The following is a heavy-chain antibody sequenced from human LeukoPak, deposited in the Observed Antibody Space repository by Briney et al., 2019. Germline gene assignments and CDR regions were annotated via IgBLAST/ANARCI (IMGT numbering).Heavy chain of an antibody. D-gene: IGHD1-14*01. CDR3: AKGAGFAEPLPDY. V-gene: IGHV1-3*01. CDR1: GFTFSSYG. J-gene: IGHJ4*02. Sequence: GGSLRLSCAASGFTFSSYGMHWVRQAPGQRLEWMGWINAGHGNTKYSQKFQPRVTITRDTSASTAYMELRSLRSEDTAVYYCAKGAGFAEPLPDYWGQGTLVTVSS. CDR2: INAGHGNT.